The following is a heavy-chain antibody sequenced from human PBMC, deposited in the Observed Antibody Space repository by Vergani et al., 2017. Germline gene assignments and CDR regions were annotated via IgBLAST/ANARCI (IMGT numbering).Heavy chain of an antibody. J-gene: IGHJ4*02. CDR2: INWNSDSI. V-gene: IGHV3-20*04. CDR1: GFTFNIYA. Sequence: EVRLLESGGGLVQPGGSLRLSCAASGFTFNIYAMSWVRQAPGKGLEWVSGINWNSDSIAYADSVKGRFTISRDNAKNSLYLQMNSLRAEDTAVYYCARVWDYGGKGLGFDYWGQGTLVTVSS. CDR3: ARVWDYGGKGLGFDY. D-gene: IGHD4-23*01.